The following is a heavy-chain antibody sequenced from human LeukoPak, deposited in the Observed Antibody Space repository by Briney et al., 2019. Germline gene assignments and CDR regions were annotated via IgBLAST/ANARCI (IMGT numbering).Heavy chain of an antibody. CDR2: IRYDGSST. V-gene: IGHV3-30*02. CDR1: EFTFRNYG. CDR3: VRRFDF. J-gene: IGHJ4*02. Sequence: HSGGSLRLSCAASEFTFRNYGMHWVRQAPDKGLEWVAFIRYDGSSTYYAGSVKGRFTISRDNSKNSLYLQMNSLRVEDTAIYYCVRRFDFWGPGTLVIVSS.